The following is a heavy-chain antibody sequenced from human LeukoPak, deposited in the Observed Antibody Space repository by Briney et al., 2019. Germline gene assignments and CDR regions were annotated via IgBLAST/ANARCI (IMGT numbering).Heavy chain of an antibody. CDR2: IYYSEST. V-gene: IGHV4-59*08. CDR1: GGSISSYY. J-gene: IGHJ4*02. D-gene: IGHD6-19*01. Sequence: SETMSLTCTVSGGSISSYYWSWIRQPPGEGLEWIGYIYYSESTNYNPSLKSRVTMSVETSKNQFSLRLSSVNAADTAVYYCARHFNSGLDHWGQGTLVSVSS. CDR3: ARHFNSGLDH.